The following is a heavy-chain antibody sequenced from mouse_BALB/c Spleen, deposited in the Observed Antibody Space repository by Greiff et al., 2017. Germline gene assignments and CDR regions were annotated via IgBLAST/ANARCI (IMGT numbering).Heavy chain of an antibody. J-gene: IGHJ2*01. Sequence: QVQLQQSGAELVRPGVSVKISCKGSGYTFTDYAMHWVKQSHAKSLEWIGVISTYYGDASYNQKFKGKATMTVDKSSSTAYMELARLTSEDSAIYYCARRGLLWDYFDYWGQGTTLTVSS. CDR3: ARRGLLWDYFDY. CDR2: ISTYYGDA. D-gene: IGHD2-1*01. V-gene: IGHV1S137*01. CDR1: GYTFTDYA.